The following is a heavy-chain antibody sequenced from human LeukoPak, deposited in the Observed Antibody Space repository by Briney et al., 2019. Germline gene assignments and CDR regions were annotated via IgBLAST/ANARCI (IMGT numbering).Heavy chain of an antibody. CDR2: IKSKTDGGTT. Sequence: GGSLRLSCAASGFTFSNAWMSWVRQAPGKGLEWVGRIKSKTDGGTTDYAAPVKGRFTISRDDSKNTLYLQMNSLKTEDTAVYYCTTDPLNYDILTGYYYFDYWGQGTLVTVSS. CDR1: GFTFSNAW. D-gene: IGHD3-9*01. CDR3: TTDPLNYDILTGYYYFDY. V-gene: IGHV3-15*01. J-gene: IGHJ4*02.